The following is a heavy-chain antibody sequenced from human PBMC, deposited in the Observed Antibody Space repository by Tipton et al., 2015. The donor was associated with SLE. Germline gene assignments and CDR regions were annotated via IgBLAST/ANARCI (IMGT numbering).Heavy chain of an antibody. D-gene: IGHD3-10*01. CDR1: GGSISSGDYY. Sequence: TLSLTCTVSGGSISSGDYYWSWIRQPPGKGLEWIGYIYYSGSTYYNPSLKSRVTISVDTSKNQLSLKLSSVTAADTAVYYCARVPDTMVRGRHAFDIWGQGTMVTVSS. V-gene: IGHV4-30-4*01. CDR3: ARVPDTMVRGRHAFDI. J-gene: IGHJ3*02. CDR2: IYYSGST.